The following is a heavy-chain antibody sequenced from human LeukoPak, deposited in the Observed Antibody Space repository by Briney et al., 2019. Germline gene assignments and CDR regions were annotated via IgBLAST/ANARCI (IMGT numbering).Heavy chain of an antibody. CDR1: GGFISSYY. V-gene: IGHV4-4*07. D-gene: IGHD1/OR15-1a*01. CDR3: ARDPAPWNSGADWFDP. Sequence: SETLSLTCTVSGGFISSYYRSWIRQPAGKGLEWIGRFYTSGSANYNPSLKSRVTMSVDTSKNHFSLKLSSVTAADTAVYYCARDPAPWNSGADWFDPWGQGTLVTVSS. J-gene: IGHJ5*02. CDR2: FYTSGSA.